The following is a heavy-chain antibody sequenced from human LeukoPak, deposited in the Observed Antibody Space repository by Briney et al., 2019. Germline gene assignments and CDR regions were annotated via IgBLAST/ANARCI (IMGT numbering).Heavy chain of an antibody. V-gene: IGHV3-23*01. CDR2: ISDSGGIT. D-gene: IGHD6-19*01. J-gene: IGHJ4*02. CDR3: AKDARRTSGWYFFDY. Sequence: GGSLRLSCTASGFAFSSQAMGWVRQAPGKGLEWVSVISDSGGITYYADSVKGRFTISRDNSKNTLFLQMNSLRAEDTAVYFYAKDARRTSGWYFFDYWGQGTLVTVSS. CDR1: GFAFSSQA.